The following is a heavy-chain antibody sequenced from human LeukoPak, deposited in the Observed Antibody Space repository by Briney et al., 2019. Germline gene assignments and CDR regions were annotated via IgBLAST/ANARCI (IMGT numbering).Heavy chain of an antibody. D-gene: IGHD3-22*01. CDR3: ASSGYYDNAFDI. Sequence: SETLSLTCAVYGGSFSGYYWSWIRQPPGKGLEWIGEINHSGSTNYNPSLKSRVTISVDTSKNQFSLKLSSVTAADTAVYYCASSGYYDNAFDIWGQGTMVTVSS. J-gene: IGHJ3*02. CDR2: INHSGST. CDR1: GGSFSGYY. V-gene: IGHV4-34*01.